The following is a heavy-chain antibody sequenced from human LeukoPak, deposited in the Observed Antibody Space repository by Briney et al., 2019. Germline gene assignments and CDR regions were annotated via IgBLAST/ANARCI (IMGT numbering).Heavy chain of an antibody. CDR3: ARAGPSSSWHQFDY. CDR2: IYSGGRT. Sequence: PGGSLRLSCAASGFSVSSNYMSWVRQAPGKGLEWVSVIYSGGRTYYADSVKGRFTISRDNSKNTLYLQMNRLRAEDTAVYYCARAGPSSSWHQFDYWGQGTLVTVSP. J-gene: IGHJ4*02. D-gene: IGHD6-13*01. CDR1: GFSVSSNY. V-gene: IGHV3-66*01.